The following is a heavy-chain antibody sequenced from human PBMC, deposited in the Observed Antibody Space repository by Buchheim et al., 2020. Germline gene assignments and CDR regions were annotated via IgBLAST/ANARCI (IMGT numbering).Heavy chain of an antibody. V-gene: IGHV3-30*18. J-gene: IGHJ4*02. CDR1: GFTFSSYG. Sequence: QVQVVESGGGVVQPGRSLRLSCAASGFTFSSYGMHWVRQAPGKGLEWVAVISYDGSNKYYADSVKGRFTISRDNSKNTLYLQMNSLRAEDTAVYYCAKDASTTFNWNDDPHYWGQGTL. CDR2: ISYDGSNK. CDR3: AKDASTTFNWNDDPHY. D-gene: IGHD1-20*01.